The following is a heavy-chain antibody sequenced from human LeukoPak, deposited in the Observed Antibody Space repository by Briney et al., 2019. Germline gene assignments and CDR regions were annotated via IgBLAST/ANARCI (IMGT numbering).Heavy chain of an antibody. CDR2: ISGSGGST. V-gene: IGHV3-23*01. D-gene: IGHD4-17*01. CDR3: TKGLDYDRPNYGMDV. Sequence: PGGSLRLSCAASGFTFSSYAMSWVRQAPGKGLEWVSAISGSGGSTYYADSVKGRFTISRDNSKNTLYLQMNSLRAEDTAVYYCTKGLDYDRPNYGMDVWGQGTTVTVSS. CDR1: GFTFSSYA. J-gene: IGHJ6*02.